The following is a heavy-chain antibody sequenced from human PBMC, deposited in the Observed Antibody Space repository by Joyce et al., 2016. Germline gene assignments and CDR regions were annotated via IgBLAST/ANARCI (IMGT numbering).Heavy chain of an antibody. J-gene: IGHJ6*02. CDR3: ARGGIVYDYSMDL. Sequence: EVQLVESGGGLVKPGGSLRISCAASGFTFSTSSMSWFRRAPGKGLEWVSDNSSDNTYIFYADSVKDRFTVSRDNAKNSLELQMNSLRAEDTAVFYCARGGIVYDYSMDLWGQGTTVTVSS. CDR1: GFTFSTSS. V-gene: IGHV3-21*02. CDR2: NSSDNTYI. D-gene: IGHD3-22*01.